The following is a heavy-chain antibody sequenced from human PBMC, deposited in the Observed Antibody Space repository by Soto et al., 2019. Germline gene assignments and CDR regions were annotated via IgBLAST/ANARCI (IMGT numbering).Heavy chain of an antibody. D-gene: IGHD2-15*01. CDR3: ARGEGGYCSGGSCYSHFDY. V-gene: IGHV4-34*01. Sequence: QVQLQQWGAGLLKPSETLSLTCAVYGGSFSGYYWSWIRQPPGKGLEWIGEINHSGSTNYNPSLTSRVTISVDTSKHQFSLKLSSVTAADTAVYYCARGEGGYCSGGSCYSHFDYWGQGTLVTVSS. CDR2: INHSGST. CDR1: GGSFSGYY. J-gene: IGHJ4*02.